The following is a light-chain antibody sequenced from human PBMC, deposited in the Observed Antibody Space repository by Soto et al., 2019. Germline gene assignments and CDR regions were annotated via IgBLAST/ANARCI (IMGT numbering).Light chain of an antibody. Sequence: QSVLTQPPSASGSPGQSVTISCTGTNTDIGGHKYVSWYQHHPGKAPKLLIYEVSERPSGVPDRFSGSKSGNAASLTVSGLQADDEAMYYCSSYTGTNNFVLFGGGTKLTV. J-gene: IGLJ2*01. V-gene: IGLV2-8*01. CDR2: EVS. CDR3: SSYTGTNNFVL. CDR1: NTDIGGHKY.